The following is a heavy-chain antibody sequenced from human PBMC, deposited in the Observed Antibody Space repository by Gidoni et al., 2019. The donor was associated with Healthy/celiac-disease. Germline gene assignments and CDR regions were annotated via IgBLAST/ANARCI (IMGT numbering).Heavy chain of an antibody. J-gene: IGHJ4*02. CDR2: ISSSSSTI. V-gene: IGHV3-48*04. D-gene: IGHD3-22*01. CDR3: ARGLQPDYYDSSGYYADY. CDR1: GFTFSSYS. Sequence: EVQLVESGGGLVQPGGSLRLSCAASGFTFSSYSLNWVRQAPGKGLEWVSYISSSSSTIYYADSVKGRFTISRDNAKNSLYLQMNSLRAEDTAVYYCARGLQPDYYDSSGYYADYWGQGTLVTVSS.